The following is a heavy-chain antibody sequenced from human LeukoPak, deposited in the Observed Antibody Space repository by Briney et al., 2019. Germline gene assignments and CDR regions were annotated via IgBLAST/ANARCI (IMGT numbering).Heavy chain of an antibody. Sequence: ASVKVSCKTSGYNFIGYYIHWVRQATGQGLEWMGWMNPNSGNTGYAQKFQGRVTMTRNTSISTAYMELSSLRSEDTAVYYCARINRRRWLQLSYYYYYYMDVWGKGTTVTISS. CDR1: GYNFIGYY. V-gene: IGHV1-8*02. CDR2: MNPNSGNT. D-gene: IGHD5-24*01. J-gene: IGHJ6*03. CDR3: ARINRRRWLQLSYYYYYYMDV.